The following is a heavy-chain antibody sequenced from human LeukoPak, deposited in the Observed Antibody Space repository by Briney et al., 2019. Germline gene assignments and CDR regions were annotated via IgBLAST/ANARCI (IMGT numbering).Heavy chain of an antibody. V-gene: IGHV3-30*18. CDR3: AKDRGYSDTSGFLDY. CDR2: ISNDGSNK. CDR1: GFTFSNYG. D-gene: IGHD3-22*01. J-gene: IGHJ4*02. Sequence: GGSLRLSCAASGFTFSNYGMHWVRQAPGKGLGWVAVISNDGSNKYHADSVRGRLTISRDNSKNTLYLQMNSLRVEDTAVYYCAKDRGYSDTSGFLDYWGQGTLVTASS.